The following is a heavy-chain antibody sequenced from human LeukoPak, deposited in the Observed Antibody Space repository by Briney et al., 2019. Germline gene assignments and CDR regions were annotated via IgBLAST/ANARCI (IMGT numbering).Heavy chain of an antibody. J-gene: IGHJ5*02. CDR2: IANNGSII. Sequence: GGSLRLTCATSGFTFGDYGMSWIRQAPGKGLEWVSSIANNGSIIYNLDSVRGRFTISRANAKNTVFLKMSSLTVADTADYYCARERAYYPANRGFWDFDPLGQGTRVTVSS. CDR3: ARERAYYPANRGFWDFDP. D-gene: IGHD3-10*01. V-gene: IGHV3-11*04. CDR1: GFTFGDYG.